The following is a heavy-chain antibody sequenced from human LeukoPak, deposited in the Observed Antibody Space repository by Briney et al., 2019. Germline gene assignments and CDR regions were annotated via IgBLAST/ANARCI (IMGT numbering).Heavy chain of an antibody. V-gene: IGHV3-23*01. CDR1: GFTFSSYA. CDR2: ISGSGGST. D-gene: IGHD2-15*01. J-gene: IGHJ4*02. Sequence: PGGSLRLSCAASGFTFSSYAMSWVRQAPGKGLEWVSAISGSGGSTYYADSVKGRFTISRDNSKNTLYLQMNSLRAEDTAVYYCAKDADIPRYCSGGSCPLDYWGQGTLVTVSS. CDR3: AKDADIPRYCSGGSCPLDY.